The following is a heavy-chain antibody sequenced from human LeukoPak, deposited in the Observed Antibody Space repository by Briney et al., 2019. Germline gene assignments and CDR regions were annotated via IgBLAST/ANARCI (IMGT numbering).Heavy chain of an antibody. J-gene: IGHJ3*02. CDR2: ISYDGSNK. V-gene: IGHV3-30-3*01. CDR3: ARRGDGAFDI. Sequence: EWVAVISYDGSNKYYADSVKGRFTISRDNSENTLYLQMNSLRAEDTAVYYCARRGDGAFDIWGQGTMVTVSS.